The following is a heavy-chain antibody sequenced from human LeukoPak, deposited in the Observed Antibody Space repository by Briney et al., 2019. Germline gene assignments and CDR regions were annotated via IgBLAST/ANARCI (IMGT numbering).Heavy chain of an antibody. CDR2: INPNSGGT. CDR1: GFTFTSYY. V-gene: IGHV1-2*02. Sequence: ASVKVSCKASGFTFTSYYMHWVRQAPGQGLEWMGWINPNSGGTNYAQKFQGRVTMTRDTSISTAYMELSRLRSDDTAVYYCARGYDSSGYYMLSYWGQGTLVTVSS. J-gene: IGHJ4*02. D-gene: IGHD3-22*01. CDR3: ARGYDSSGYYMLSY.